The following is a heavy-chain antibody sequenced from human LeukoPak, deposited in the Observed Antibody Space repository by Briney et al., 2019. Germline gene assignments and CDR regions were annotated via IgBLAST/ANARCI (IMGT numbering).Heavy chain of an antibody. CDR2: INHSGST. J-gene: IGHJ6*02. Sequence: PSETLSLTCAVYGGSFSGYYWSWIRQPPGKGLEWIGEINHSGSTNYNPSLKSRATISVDTSKNQFSLKLSSVTAADTAVYYCARGYSSSWYHYYYGMDVWGQGTTVTVSS. D-gene: IGHD6-13*01. V-gene: IGHV4-34*01. CDR1: GGSFSGYY. CDR3: ARGYSSSWYHYYYGMDV.